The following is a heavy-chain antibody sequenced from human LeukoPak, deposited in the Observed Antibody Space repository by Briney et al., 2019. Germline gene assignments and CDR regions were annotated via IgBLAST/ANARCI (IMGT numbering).Heavy chain of an antibody. Sequence: GGSLRLSCAASGFTFSSYWMSWVRQAPGKGLEWVSSISSSSSYIYYADSVKGRFTISRDNAKNSLYLQMNSLRAEDTAVYYCARLVVVVAARAYYYYMDVWGKGTTVTVSS. CDR3: ARLVVVVAARAYYYYMDV. CDR2: ISSSSSYI. J-gene: IGHJ6*03. CDR1: GFTFSSYW. D-gene: IGHD2-15*01. V-gene: IGHV3-21*01.